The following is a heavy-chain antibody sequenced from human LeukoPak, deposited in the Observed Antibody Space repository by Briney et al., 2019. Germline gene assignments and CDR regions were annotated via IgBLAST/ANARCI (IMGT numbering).Heavy chain of an antibody. V-gene: IGHV4-4*07. J-gene: IGHJ6*03. D-gene: IGHD1-1*01. Sequence: SETLSLTCTVSGGSISSYYWSWIRQPAGKGLEWIGRIYTSGSTNYNPSLKSRVTMSVDTSKNQFSLKLSSVTAADTAVYYCARESQLERPYYYYMDVWAKGPRSPSP. CDR3: ARESQLERPYYYYMDV. CDR1: GGSISSYY. CDR2: IYTSGST.